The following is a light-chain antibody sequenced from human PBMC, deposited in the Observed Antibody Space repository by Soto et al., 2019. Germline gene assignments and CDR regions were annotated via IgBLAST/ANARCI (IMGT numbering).Light chain of an antibody. Sequence: EIVMTQSPATLSVSPGERATLSCRASQSVSSNLAWYQQKPGQAPRLLIYGASTRATGIPARFSGSGSGTEFTLNISSLQSEDFAVYYCQQYNNWPPPLTFGGGTKVYIK. CDR1: QSVSSN. CDR2: GAS. J-gene: IGKJ4*01. V-gene: IGKV3-15*01. CDR3: QQYNNWPPPLT.